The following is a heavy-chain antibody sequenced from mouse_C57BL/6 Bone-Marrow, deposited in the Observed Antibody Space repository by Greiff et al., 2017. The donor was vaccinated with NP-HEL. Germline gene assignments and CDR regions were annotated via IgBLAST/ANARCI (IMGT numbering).Heavy chain of an antibody. CDR1: GYSITSGYY. J-gene: IGHJ2*01. D-gene: IGHD2-3*01. CDR2: ISYDGSN. V-gene: IGHV3-6*01. Sequence: EVQLQQSGPGLVKPSQSLSLTCSVTGYSITSGYYWNWIRQFPGNKLEWMGYISYDGSNNYNPSLKNRISITRDTSKNQFFLKLNSVTTEDTATYYCARDRWLLRLDYWGQGTTLTVSS. CDR3: ARDRWLLRLDY.